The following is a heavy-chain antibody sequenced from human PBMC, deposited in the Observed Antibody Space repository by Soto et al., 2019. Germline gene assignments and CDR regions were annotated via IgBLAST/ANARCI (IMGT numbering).Heavy chain of an antibody. D-gene: IGHD3-16*01. J-gene: IGHJ5*01. V-gene: IGHV3-11*01. CDR3: ARGNRGFGFWFDS. CDR2: ISSSGITI. CDR1: GFIFSDYY. Sequence: QVQLVDSGGKLVKSGGSLRLSCAASGFIFSDYYMTWIRQAPGKGLEWVSHISSSGITISYADSVKSRFTISRDNANNSLYLQMDSLRADDTAVYYCARGNRGFGFWFDSWGQGTPVTVSS.